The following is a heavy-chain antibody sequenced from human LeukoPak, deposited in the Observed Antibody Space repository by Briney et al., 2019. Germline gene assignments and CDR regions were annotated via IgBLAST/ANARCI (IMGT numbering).Heavy chain of an antibody. CDR3: ARGPYYDSSGYEVDY. V-gene: IGHV3-33*01. Sequence: GGSLRLSCAASEFTFSSYGMHWVRQAPGKGLEWVAVIWYDGSNKYYADSVKGRFTISRDNSKNTLYLQMNSLRAEDTAVYYCARGPYYDSSGYEVDYWGQGTLVTVSS. D-gene: IGHD3-22*01. CDR2: IWYDGSNK. CDR1: EFTFSSYG. J-gene: IGHJ4*02.